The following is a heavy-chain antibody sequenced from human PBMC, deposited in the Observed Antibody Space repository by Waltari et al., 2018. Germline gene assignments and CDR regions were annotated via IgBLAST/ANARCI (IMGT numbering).Heavy chain of an antibody. D-gene: IGHD1-26*01. CDR3: TGSSRLGTYNFDY. Sequence: QVQLVQSGTEMKKPAAPGRVSCEASGSICTNSYFHWVRQAPGQGLEWMAIISPGGDRTTYAKKFRGRLTMTRDTSMSTVYMDLSSLTSEDTAMYYCTGSSRLGTYNFDYWGQGTLVTVSS. V-gene: IGHV1-46*03. CDR1: GSICTNSY. CDR2: ISPGGDRT. J-gene: IGHJ4*02.